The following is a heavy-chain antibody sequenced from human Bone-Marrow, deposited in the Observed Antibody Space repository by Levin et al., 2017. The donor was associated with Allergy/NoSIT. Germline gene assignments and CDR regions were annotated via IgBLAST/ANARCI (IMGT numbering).Heavy chain of an antibody. CDR1: GFTFSTYG. J-gene: IGHJ4*02. D-gene: IGHD2-15*01. CDR2: IWFDGSDK. Sequence: RSGGSLRLSCAASGFTFSTYGMHWVRQAPGKGLEWVAVIWFDGSDKYYVDSVKGRFTISRDNSKNTLYLQMNSLRTEDTAVYYCARDGGGHCSGGDCPGYFDYWGQGTLVTVSS. V-gene: IGHV3-33*01. CDR3: ARDGGGHCSGGDCPGYFDY.